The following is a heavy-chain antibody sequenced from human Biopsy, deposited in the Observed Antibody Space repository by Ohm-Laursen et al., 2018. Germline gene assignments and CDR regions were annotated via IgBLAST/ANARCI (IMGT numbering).Heavy chain of an antibody. CDR3: ATDGAGSYNEN. D-gene: IGHD3-10*01. J-gene: IGHJ4*02. V-gene: IGHV3-11*01. Sequence: SLRLSRAASGFTFCDYYMSWIRQAPGKGLEWLSYISGSGVTKMYADSVKGRFTVSRDNAKNSLYLEMNNLTVEDTAVYYCATDGAGSYNENWGQGTLVSVSS. CDR1: GFTFCDYY. CDR2: ISGSGVTK.